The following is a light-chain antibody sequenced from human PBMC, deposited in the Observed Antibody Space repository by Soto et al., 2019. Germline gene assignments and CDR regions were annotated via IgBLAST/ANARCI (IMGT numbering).Light chain of an antibody. CDR3: CSYAGSYTWV. CDR1: SSDVGGYNY. CDR2: DVS. V-gene: IGLV2-11*01. Sequence: QSALTQPRSVSGSPGQSVTISCTGTSSDVGGYNYVSWYQQHPGKAPKLMIYDVSKRLSGVPDRFSGSKSGNTASLTISGLQAEDEADYYCCSYAGSYTWVFGGGTKVPVL. J-gene: IGLJ3*02.